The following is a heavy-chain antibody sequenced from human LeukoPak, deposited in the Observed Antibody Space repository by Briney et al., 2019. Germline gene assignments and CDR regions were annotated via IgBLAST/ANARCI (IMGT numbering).Heavy chain of an antibody. CDR3: ARHGGSYYSYFQH. D-gene: IGHD1-26*01. CDR2: IYHSGST. CDR1: GYSISSRYY. V-gene: IGHV4-38-2*01. Sequence: KPSETLSLTCAVSGYSISSRYYWGWIRQPPGKGLEWIGSIYHSGSTYYNPSLKSRVSISADTSKNQFSLKLSSMTAADTAVYYCARHGGSYYSYFQHWGQGTLVTVSS. J-gene: IGHJ1*01.